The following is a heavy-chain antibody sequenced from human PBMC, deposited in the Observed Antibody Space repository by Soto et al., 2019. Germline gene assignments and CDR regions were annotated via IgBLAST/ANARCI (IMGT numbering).Heavy chain of an antibody. CDR2: ISSSGTYI. CDR3: VRAGHVFDVHYYGMDL. D-gene: IGHD3-10*01. V-gene: IGHV3-21*01. CDR1: GFTFNDYS. Sequence: GESLKISCEASGFTFNDYSMDWVRQAPEKGLEWVSSISSSGTYIYYADSVKGRFAISRDNANNVMYLQMDTLRAEDTAVYYCVRAGHVFDVHYYGMDLWGQGTTVTVSS. J-gene: IGHJ6*02.